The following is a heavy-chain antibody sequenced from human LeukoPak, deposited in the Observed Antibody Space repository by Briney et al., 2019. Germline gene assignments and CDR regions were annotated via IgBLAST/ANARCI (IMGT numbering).Heavy chain of an antibody. J-gene: IGHJ4*02. CDR3: ARANYYGSGKKDLDY. CDR1: GYTFTTYD. D-gene: IGHD3-10*01. V-gene: IGHV1-8*01. Sequence: ASVKVSCKASGYTFTTYDINWVRQATGQGLEWMGWMNPNSGNTGYAQKFQGRVTMTRNTSMSTAYMELNSLRSEATAVYYCARANYYGSGKKDLDYWGQGTLVTVSS. CDR2: MNPNSGNT.